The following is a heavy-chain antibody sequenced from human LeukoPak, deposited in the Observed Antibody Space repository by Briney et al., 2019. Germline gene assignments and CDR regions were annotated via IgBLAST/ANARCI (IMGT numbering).Heavy chain of an antibody. D-gene: IGHD3-10*01. CDR2: INWNGGST. Sequence: PGGSLRLSCAASGFTFDDHGMSWVRQAPGKGLEWVSAINWNGGSTAYADSVKGRFTISRDNAKNSLYLQMNSLRAEDTALYYCAKDISGSSGGFDYWGQGTLVTVSS. V-gene: IGHV3-20*04. CDR3: AKDISGSSGGFDY. CDR1: GFTFDDHG. J-gene: IGHJ4*02.